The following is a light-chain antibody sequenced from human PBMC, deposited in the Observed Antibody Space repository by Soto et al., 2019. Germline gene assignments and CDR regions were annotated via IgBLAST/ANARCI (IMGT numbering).Light chain of an antibody. CDR2: DAS. Sequence: EIVLTQSPATLSLSPGERAIFSCRASQSVGSQLAWYQQKPGQAPRLLIYDASNRATGIPARFSGSGSGTDFTLTISSLEPEDFAVYYCQQRSNWPPTFGQGTKVEIK. J-gene: IGKJ1*01. V-gene: IGKV3-11*01. CDR3: QQRSNWPPT. CDR1: QSVGSQ.